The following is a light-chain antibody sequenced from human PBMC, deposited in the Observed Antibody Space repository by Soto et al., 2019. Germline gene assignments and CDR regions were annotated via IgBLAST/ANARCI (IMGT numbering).Light chain of an antibody. J-gene: IGKJ4*01. Sequence: DIQLTQSPSSVSASVGDRVTLTCRANQTFSSWLDWYQHKPGKAPKLLVYGASTLHSGVPSRFSGGGYGTYFPLTISGLQPEDFGTYSCQQANSLPRAFGGGTKVEIK. V-gene: IGKV1-12*01. CDR2: GAS. CDR1: QTFSSW. CDR3: QQANSLPRA.